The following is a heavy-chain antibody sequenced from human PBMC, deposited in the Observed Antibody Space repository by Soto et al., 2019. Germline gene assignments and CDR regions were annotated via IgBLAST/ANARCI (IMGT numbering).Heavy chain of an antibody. CDR2: IYYSGST. CDR1: GGSISSSSYY. CDR3: SCGYSYGYYFWFDP. D-gene: IGHD5-18*01. Sequence: SETLSLTCTVSGGSISSSSYYWGWIRQPPGKGLEWIGSIYYSGSTYYNPSLKSRVTISVDTSKNQFPLKLSSVTAADTAVYYCSCGYSYGYYFWFDPWGQGTLVTVSS. J-gene: IGHJ5*02. V-gene: IGHV4-39*01.